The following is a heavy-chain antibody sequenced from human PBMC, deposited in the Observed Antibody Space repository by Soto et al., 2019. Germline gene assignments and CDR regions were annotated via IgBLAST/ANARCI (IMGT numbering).Heavy chain of an antibody. J-gene: IGHJ5*02. CDR2: IYYTGNP. Sequence: PSETLSLTCNVSGGSITSSSYYWGWIRQPPGKGLEWIGDIYYTGNPYYSPYNPSLKSRVILSVDMSKNQFSLQLSSVTAADTAVYYCARGPGDGSNWFDPWGQGILVTVSS. CDR3: ARGPGDGSNWFDP. V-gene: IGHV4-39*07. CDR1: GGSITSSSYY. D-gene: IGHD2-15*01.